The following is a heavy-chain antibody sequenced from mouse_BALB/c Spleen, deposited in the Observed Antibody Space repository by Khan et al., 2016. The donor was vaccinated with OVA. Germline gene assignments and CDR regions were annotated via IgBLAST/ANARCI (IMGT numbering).Heavy chain of an antibody. J-gene: IGHJ2*01. CDR3: ARDGYYLDS. CDR1: GYSITSGYS. CDR2: IYYSGNT. D-gene: IGHD2-3*01. V-gene: IGHV3-1*02. Sequence: EVQLQESGPDLVKPSQSLSLTCTVIGYSITSGYSWHWIRQFPGNKLEWMGYIYYSGNTNFNPSLKSRISITRDTSKNQFFLQLNSVTTEDTATCYCARDGYYLDSWGQGTTLTVSS.